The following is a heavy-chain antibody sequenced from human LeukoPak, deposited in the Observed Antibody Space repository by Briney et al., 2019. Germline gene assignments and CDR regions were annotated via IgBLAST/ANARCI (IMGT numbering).Heavy chain of an antibody. CDR3: ARGVFSPDY. Sequence: GGSLRLSCAASGLTFSSYGMHWVRQAPGKGLDWVAVIWYDGSNKYYADSVKGRFTISRDNSKNTLYLQMNSLRAEDTAVYYCARGVFSPDYWGQGTLVTVSS. CDR2: IWYDGSNK. V-gene: IGHV3-33*01. D-gene: IGHD6-13*01. CDR1: GLTFSSYG. J-gene: IGHJ4*02.